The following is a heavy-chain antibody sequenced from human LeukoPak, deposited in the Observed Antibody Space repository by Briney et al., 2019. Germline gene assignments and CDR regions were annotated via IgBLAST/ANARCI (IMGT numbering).Heavy chain of an antibody. CDR1: GESISGGDYY. CDR2: IYYSGST. J-gene: IGHJ5*02. D-gene: IGHD2/OR15-2a*01. CDR3: AGYYSAGYVGNWFDP. V-gene: IGHV4-30-4*01. Sequence: SSETLSLTCTVSGESISGGDYYWSWIRQPPGKGLEWIGYIYYSGSTYYNPSLKSRLTISVDTSKNQFSLKLSSVTAADTAVYYCAGYYSAGYVGNWFDPWGQGTLVTVSS.